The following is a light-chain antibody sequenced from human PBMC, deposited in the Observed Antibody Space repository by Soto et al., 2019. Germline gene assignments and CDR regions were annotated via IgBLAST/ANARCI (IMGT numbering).Light chain of an antibody. J-gene: IGLJ1*01. CDR1: SSDVGGYNY. V-gene: IGLV2-14*01. CDR3: SSYTRSTIYV. Sequence: QSALTQPASVSGSPGQSITISCTGTSSDVGGYNYVSWYQQHPGKAPKLMIYEVSNRPSGVSNRFSGSKSGNTASLTISGLQAEAEADYYCSSYTRSTIYVFGNGTKLTV. CDR2: EVS.